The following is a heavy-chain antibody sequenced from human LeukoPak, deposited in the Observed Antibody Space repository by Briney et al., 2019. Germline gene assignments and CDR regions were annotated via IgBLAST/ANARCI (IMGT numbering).Heavy chain of an antibody. J-gene: IGHJ4*02. CDR3: ASSQRPKDYYDSSGYYSY. D-gene: IGHD3-22*01. CDR1: GFTFSNYA. Sequence: GGSLRLSCAASGFTFSNYAIHWVRQAPGKGLEWVAVISHDGSNKYYADSVKGRFTISRDNSKNTLYLQMNSLRTEDTAVYYCASSQRPKDYYDSSGYYSYWGQGTLVTVSS. CDR2: ISHDGSNK. V-gene: IGHV3-30*04.